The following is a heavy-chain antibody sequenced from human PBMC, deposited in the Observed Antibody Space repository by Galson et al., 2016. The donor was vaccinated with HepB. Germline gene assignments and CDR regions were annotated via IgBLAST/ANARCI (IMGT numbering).Heavy chain of an antibody. CDR2: INNDGSKT. J-gene: IGHJ4*02. CDR1: GLTFLKW. V-gene: IGHV3-7*03. CDR3: ASGAGWLIDY. D-gene: IGHD6-19*01. Sequence: SLRLSCAASGLTFLKWMNWIRLAPGKGLEWVAIINNDGSKTSYVDSVKGRFTISRDNNNNLLSLQMNSLRVDDTAVYFCASGAGWLIDYWGQGTHVIVSS.